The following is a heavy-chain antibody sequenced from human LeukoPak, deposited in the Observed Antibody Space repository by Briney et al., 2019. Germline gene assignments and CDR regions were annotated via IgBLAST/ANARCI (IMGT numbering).Heavy chain of an antibody. CDR3: ARGYGGNSLFWFDP. CDR1: GYTFTSYG. D-gene: IGHD4-23*01. J-gene: IGHJ5*02. CDR2: ISAYNGNT. Sequence: ASMKVSCKASGYTFTSYGISWVRQAPGQGLEWMGWISAYNGNTNYAQKLQGRVTMTTDTSTSTAYMELRSLRSDDTAVYYCARGYGGNSLFWFDPWGQGTLVTVSS. V-gene: IGHV1-18*01.